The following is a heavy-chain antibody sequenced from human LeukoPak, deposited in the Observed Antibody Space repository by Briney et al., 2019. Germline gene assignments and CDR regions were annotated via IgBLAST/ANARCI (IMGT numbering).Heavy chain of an antibody. CDR2: INHSGST. CDR3: GVVVARGRDY. V-gene: IGHV4-34*01. J-gene: IGHJ4*02. CDR1: GGSISSYY. Sequence: SETLSLTCTVSGGSISSYYWSWIRQPPGKGLEWIGEINHSGSTNYNPSLKSRVTISVDTSKNQFSLKLSSVTAADTAVYYCGVVVARGRDYWGQGTLVTVSS. D-gene: IGHD2-15*01.